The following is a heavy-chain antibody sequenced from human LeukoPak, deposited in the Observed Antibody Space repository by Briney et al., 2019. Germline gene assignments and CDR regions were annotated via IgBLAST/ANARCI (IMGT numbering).Heavy chain of an antibody. CDR2: IYPGDSDT. Sequence: GESLKISCKGSGYSFTSYWIGWVRQMPGKGLEWMGIIYPGDSDTRYSPSLQGPVTLSADKSINTAYLQWGSLKASDTAMYYCARRISSGYRAGRHDVFDIWGQGTMVTVSS. V-gene: IGHV5-51*01. D-gene: IGHD3-22*01. J-gene: IGHJ3*02. CDR1: GYSFTSYW. CDR3: ARRISSGYRAGRHDVFDI.